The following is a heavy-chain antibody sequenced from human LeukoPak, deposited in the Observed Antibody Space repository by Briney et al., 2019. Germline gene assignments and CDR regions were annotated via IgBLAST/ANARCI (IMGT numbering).Heavy chain of an antibody. CDR3: ARGEVVDPFGY. CDR1: GFTVSSNY. D-gene: IGHD2-15*01. CDR2: IYSGGST. V-gene: IGHV3-53*01. J-gene: IGHJ4*02. Sequence: GGSLRLSCAASGFTVSSNYMSWVRQAPGKGLEWVSVIYSGGSTYYADSVKGRFTISRDNSKNTLYLQMNSLRAEDTAVYYCARGEVVDPFGYWGQGTLVTVSS.